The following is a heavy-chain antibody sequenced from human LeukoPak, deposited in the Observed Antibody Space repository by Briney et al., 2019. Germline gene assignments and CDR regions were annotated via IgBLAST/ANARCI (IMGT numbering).Heavy chain of an antibody. J-gene: IGHJ3*02. D-gene: IGHD2-15*01. Sequence: SETLSLTCTVSGYSISSGYYWGWIRQPPGKGLEWIGSIYHSGSTYYNPSLKSRVTISVDTSKNQFSLKLSSVTAADTAVYYRARCVGDAFDIWGQGTMVTVSS. CDR1: GYSISSGYY. CDR2: IYHSGST. V-gene: IGHV4-38-2*02. CDR3: ARCVGDAFDI.